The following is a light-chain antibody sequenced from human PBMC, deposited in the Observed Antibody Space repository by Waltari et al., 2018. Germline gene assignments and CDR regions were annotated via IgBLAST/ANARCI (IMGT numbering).Light chain of an antibody. Sequence: QSVLTQSHSASGTPGQRVTISCSRSNSTIGSNFVYWYQQLPGTAPKLLIYRNNQRPSGVPDRFSGSVSGTSASLAISGLRSEDEADYYCAAWDDSLSGSWLFGGGTKLTVL. CDR3: AAWDDSLSGSWL. CDR1: NSTIGSNF. CDR2: RNN. V-gene: IGLV1-47*01. J-gene: IGLJ3*02.